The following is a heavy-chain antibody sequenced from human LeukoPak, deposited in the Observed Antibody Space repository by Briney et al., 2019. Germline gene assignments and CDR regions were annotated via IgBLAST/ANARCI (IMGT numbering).Heavy chain of an antibody. CDR2: IYDSGST. J-gene: IGHJ4*02. CDR3: ARTRTSSKSSDY. Sequence: SETLSLTCTVSGGSISSYYWSWIRLPPGKGLEWLGYIYDSGSTNYNPSLKSRVSISLDTSESQFSLKLSSVTAADTAVYFCARTRTSSKSSDYWGLGTRVTVSS. V-gene: IGHV4-59*01. CDR1: GGSISSYY. D-gene: IGHD2-15*01.